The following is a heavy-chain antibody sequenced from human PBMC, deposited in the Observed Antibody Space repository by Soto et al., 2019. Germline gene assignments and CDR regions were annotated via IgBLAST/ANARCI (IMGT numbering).Heavy chain of an antibody. CDR1: GLTLSDAW. Sequence: PGGSLRLSCAASGLTLSDAWVSWVRQAPGKGLEWVGRVVSKAHGGTTDYAAPVKGRFAISRDDSKNTLYLQMNSLRAEDTAVYYCAKDWSLEEIQQLVLGYWGQGTLVTVSS. D-gene: IGHD6-13*01. V-gene: IGHV3-15*04. CDR3: AKDWSLEEIQQLVLGY. CDR2: VVSKAHGGTT. J-gene: IGHJ4*02.